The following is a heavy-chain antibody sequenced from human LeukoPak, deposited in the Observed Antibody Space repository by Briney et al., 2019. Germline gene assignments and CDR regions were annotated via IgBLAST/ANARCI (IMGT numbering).Heavy chain of an antibody. CDR1: GDSISTYY. V-gene: IGHV4-59*01. J-gene: IGHJ4*02. CDR3: ARLRWQLVGPYFDY. Sequence: SETLSLTCSFSGDSISTYYWSWIRQSPGKGLEWIGHIYSSGNTDYNSSLKSRVTISADTSKSQFSLRLSSVTATDTAVYYCARLRWQLVGPYFDYWGQGILVTVSS. D-gene: IGHD1-26*01. CDR2: IYSSGNT.